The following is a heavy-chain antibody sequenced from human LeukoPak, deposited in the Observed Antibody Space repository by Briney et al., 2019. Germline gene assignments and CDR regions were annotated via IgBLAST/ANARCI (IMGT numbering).Heavy chain of an antibody. Sequence: PGGSLRLSCAASGFTFSSYAMSWVRQAPGKGLEWVSAISGSGGSTYYADSVKGRFTISRDNSKNTLYLQMNSLRAEDTAVYYCAKPTRYYDFWSGPPYYMDVWGKGTTVTVSS. CDR2: ISGSGGST. CDR3: AKPTRYYDFWSGPPYYMDV. V-gene: IGHV3-23*01. J-gene: IGHJ6*03. D-gene: IGHD3-3*01. CDR1: GFTFSSYA.